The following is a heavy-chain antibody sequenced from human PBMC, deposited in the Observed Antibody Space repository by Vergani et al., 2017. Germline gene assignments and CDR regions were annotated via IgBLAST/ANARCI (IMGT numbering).Heavy chain of an antibody. V-gene: IGHV1-69*13. J-gene: IGHJ4*02. D-gene: IGHD2-15*01. CDR2: LIPIFGTT. CDR1: GGTFSTYA. Sequence: QVQLVQSGAEVKKPGSSVKVSCKASGGTFSTYAISWVRQAPGQGLEWMGRLIPIFGTTNYAQNFQGRVTITADESTGTAYMELSSLRSEDTAVYYCARDRRYCSGGSCYLDYWGQGTLITVSS. CDR3: ARDRRYCSGGSCYLDY.